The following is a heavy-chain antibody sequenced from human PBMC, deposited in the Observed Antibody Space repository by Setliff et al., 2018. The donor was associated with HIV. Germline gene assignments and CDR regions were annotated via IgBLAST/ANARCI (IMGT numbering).Heavy chain of an antibody. CDR3: ATYYYDSSGYYWEYNWFDP. Sequence: ASVKVSCKVSGYTLTELSMHWVRQAPGKGLEWMGGFDPEDGETIYAQKFQGRVTMTEDTSTDTAYMELSSLRSEDTAVYYCATYYYDSSGYYWEYNWFDPWGQGTLVNVSS. D-gene: IGHD3-22*01. CDR2: FDPEDGET. J-gene: IGHJ5*02. V-gene: IGHV1-24*01. CDR1: GYTLTELS.